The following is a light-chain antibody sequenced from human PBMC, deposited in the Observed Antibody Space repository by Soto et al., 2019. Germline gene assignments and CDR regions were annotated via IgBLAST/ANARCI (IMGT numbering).Light chain of an antibody. Sequence: EIVMTQSPATLSVSPGERATLSCMASQSVSSNLAWYQQKPGQAPRLLIYGASTRATGIPARFSGSGSGTDFTLTISSLEPEDFAVYYCQQFKNWPLTFGGGTKVDIK. J-gene: IGKJ4*01. CDR1: QSVSSN. V-gene: IGKV3-15*01. CDR2: GAS. CDR3: QQFKNWPLT.